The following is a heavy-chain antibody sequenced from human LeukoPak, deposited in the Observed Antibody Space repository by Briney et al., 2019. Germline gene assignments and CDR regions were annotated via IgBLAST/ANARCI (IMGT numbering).Heavy chain of an antibody. D-gene: IGHD5-18*01. CDR2: IYPGDSDT. V-gene: IGHV5-51*01. CDR1: GYSFTSYW. Sequence: GESLKFSCKGSGYSFTSYWIGWVRQMPGKGLEWMGIIYPGDSDTRYSPSFQGQVTISADKSISTAYLQWSSLKASDTAMYYCARGWAGSTAMVYDAFDIWGQGTMVTVSS. CDR3: ARGWAGSTAMVYDAFDI. J-gene: IGHJ3*02.